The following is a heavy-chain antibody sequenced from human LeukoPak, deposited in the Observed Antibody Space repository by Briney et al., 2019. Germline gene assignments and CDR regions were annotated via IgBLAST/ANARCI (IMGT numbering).Heavy chain of an antibody. CDR1: GFTFSSYS. J-gene: IGHJ5*02. V-gene: IGHV3-21*01. CDR3: ARSPLGPAATNWFDP. Sequence: PGGSLRLSCAASGFTFSSYSMNWVRQAPGKGLEWVSSISSSSSYIYYADSVKGRFTISRDNAKNSLYLQMNSLRAEDTAVYYCARSPLGPAATNWFDPWGQGTLVTVSS. CDR2: ISSSSSYI. D-gene: IGHD2-2*01.